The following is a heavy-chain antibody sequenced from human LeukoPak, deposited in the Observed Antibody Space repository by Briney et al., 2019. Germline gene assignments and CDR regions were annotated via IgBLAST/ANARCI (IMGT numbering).Heavy chain of an antibody. D-gene: IGHD2-15*01. CDR2: LSSDGSSS. Sequence: GGSLRLSCAASGFTLSSSHMHWVRQAPGKGLEWVAGLSSDGSSSYYVDSVKGRFTVSRDNSKNTLYLQMSSLGPEDAAVYHCAKEGYSSGRAPAFDIWGQGTAVTVS. J-gene: IGHJ3*02. CDR3: AKEGYSSGRAPAFDI. V-gene: IGHV3-30*04. CDR1: GFTLSSSH.